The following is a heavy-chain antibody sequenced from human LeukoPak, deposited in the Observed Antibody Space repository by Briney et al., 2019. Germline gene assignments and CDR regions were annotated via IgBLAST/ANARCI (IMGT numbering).Heavy chain of an antibody. Sequence: GGSLRLSCAASGFTFSSYGMHWVRQAPGKGLEWVAFIRFDGSNKYYADSVKGRFTISRDNSKNTLYLQMNSLRAEDTAVYYCTRNSRWVRGDPYYFDYWGQGTLVTVSS. CDR1: GFTFSSYG. CDR3: TRNSRWVRGDPYYFDY. J-gene: IGHJ4*02. CDR2: IRFDGSNK. V-gene: IGHV3-30*02. D-gene: IGHD3-10*01.